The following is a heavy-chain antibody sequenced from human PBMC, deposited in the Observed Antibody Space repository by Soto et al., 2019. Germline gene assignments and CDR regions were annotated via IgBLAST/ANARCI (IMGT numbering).Heavy chain of an antibody. CDR1: GFTVSSNY. D-gene: IGHD3-16*01. J-gene: IGHJ4*02. CDR3: AGSLGGGFDY. V-gene: IGHV3-66*01. CDR2: VYIGGNT. Sequence: EVQLVESGGGLVQPGGSLRLSCAASGFTVSSNYMSWVRQAPGKGLEWVSVVYIGGNTYYAESVEDRFTISRDNFQNMLYLPINTLTAEDTAVYYCAGSLGGGFDYWGQGTLVTLSS.